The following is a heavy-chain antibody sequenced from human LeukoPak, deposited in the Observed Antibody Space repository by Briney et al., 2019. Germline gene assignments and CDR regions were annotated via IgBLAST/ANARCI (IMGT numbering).Heavy chain of an antibody. CDR3: ARVGNGSGSRYFDL. CDR1: GYTFTSYG. Sequence: ASVKVSCKASGYTFTSYGISGVRQAPGQGLEWMGWISAYNGNTNYAQKLQGRVTMTTNTSTSTAYMELRSLRSDNTAVYYCARVGNGSGSRYFDLWGRGTLVTVSS. J-gene: IGHJ2*01. CDR2: ISAYNGNT. D-gene: IGHD3-10*01. V-gene: IGHV1-18*01.